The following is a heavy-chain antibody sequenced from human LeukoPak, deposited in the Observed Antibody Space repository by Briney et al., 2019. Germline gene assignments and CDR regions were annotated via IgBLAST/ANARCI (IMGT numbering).Heavy chain of an antibody. CDR3: ARDHSGSYAFYFDY. CDR2: IKQDGSEK. D-gene: IGHD1-26*01. V-gene: IGHV3-7*01. Sequence: GGSLRLSCAASGFTFSNYWMSWVRQAPGKGLEWVANIKQDGSEKYYVDSVKGRFTISRDNAKNSLYLQMNSLRAEDTAVYYCARDHSGSYAFYFDYWGQGTLVTVSS. J-gene: IGHJ4*02. CDR1: GFTFSNYW.